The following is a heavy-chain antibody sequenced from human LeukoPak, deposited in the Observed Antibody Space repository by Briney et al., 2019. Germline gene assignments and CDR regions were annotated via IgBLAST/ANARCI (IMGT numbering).Heavy chain of an antibody. CDR3: ARALVPAATERLYYYYGMDV. Sequence: GGSLRLSCAASGFTFSSYGMHWVRQAPGKGLEWVAVIWYDGSNKYYADSVKGRFTISRDNSKNTLYLQMNSLRAEDTAVYYCARALVPAATERLYYYYGMDVWGQGTTVTVSS. J-gene: IGHJ6*02. CDR2: IWYDGSNK. D-gene: IGHD2-2*01. CDR1: GFTFSSYG. V-gene: IGHV3-33*01.